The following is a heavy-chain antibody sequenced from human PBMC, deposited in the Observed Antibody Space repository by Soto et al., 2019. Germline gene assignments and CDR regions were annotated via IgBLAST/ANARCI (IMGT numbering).Heavy chain of an antibody. CDR2: ISANNGNT. CDR3: ARHGYFDH. Sequence: QVQLVQSGAEVKKPGDSVRGSCKASGYTFTSYGIGWVQQAPGQGLEWMGWISANNGNTKYAQKLQGRVTMTTAASTSTAYMELRSLRSDDAAGYYCARHGYFDHWGQGTLVTVSS. V-gene: IGHV1-18*01. CDR1: GYTFTSYG. J-gene: IGHJ4*02.